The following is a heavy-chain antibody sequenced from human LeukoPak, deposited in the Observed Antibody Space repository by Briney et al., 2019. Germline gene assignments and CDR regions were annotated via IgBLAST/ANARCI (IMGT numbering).Heavy chain of an antibody. J-gene: IGHJ4*02. CDR3: AREGGFYRPLDY. Sequence: PSETLSLTCTVSGDSISSSTYYWDWIRQPPGKGLEWIGEVHLDGRTNYNPSLKSRLIMSVDLPENHISLKLTSVTAADTAVYYCAREGGFYRPLDYPGQGTLVTVSS. V-gene: IGHV4-39*07. D-gene: IGHD3-3*01. CDR2: VHLDGRT. CDR1: GDSISSSTYY.